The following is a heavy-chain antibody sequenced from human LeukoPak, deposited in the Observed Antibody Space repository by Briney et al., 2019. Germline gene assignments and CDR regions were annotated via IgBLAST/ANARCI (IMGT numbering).Heavy chain of an antibody. Sequence: SETLSLTCTVSGGSISSYYWSWIRQPPGKGLEWIGYIYYSGSTNYNPSLKSRVTISVDTSKNQFSLKLSSVTAADTAVYYCARHHDVDCSSTSCYTGQDAFDIWGQGTMVTVSS. J-gene: IGHJ3*02. CDR3: ARHHDVDCSSTSCYTGQDAFDI. D-gene: IGHD2-2*02. V-gene: IGHV4-59*08. CDR1: GGSISSYY. CDR2: IYYSGST.